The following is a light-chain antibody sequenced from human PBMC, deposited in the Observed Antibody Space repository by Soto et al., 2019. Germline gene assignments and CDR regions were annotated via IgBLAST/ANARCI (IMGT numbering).Light chain of an antibody. CDR2: DDN. CDR1: SSNIGGNS. V-gene: IGLV1-51*01. Sequence: QSVMTQPPSVSAAPVQPVTSSCSGSSSNIGGNSVSWYQQLPGTAPKLLIYDDNKRPSGIPDRFSGYKSGTSATLGITGFQTGDEADYYCGSWDSSLSAYVFGTWTKVTV. CDR3: GSWDSSLSAYV. J-gene: IGLJ1*01.